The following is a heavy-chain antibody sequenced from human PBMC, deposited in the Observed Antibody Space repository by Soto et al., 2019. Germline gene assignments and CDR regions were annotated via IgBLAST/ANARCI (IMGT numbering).Heavy chain of an antibody. V-gene: IGHV3-7*01. CDR1: GFTFSSYW. D-gene: IGHD3-3*01. Sequence: EVQLVESGGGLVQPGGSLRLSCAASGFTFSSYWMSWVRQAPGKGLEWVANIKQDGSEKYYVDSVKGRFTISRDNAKNSLYLQMNRLGAEDTAVYYCARDTDYDFWSGYAPATPSFDYWGQGTLVTVSS. CDR2: IKQDGSEK. CDR3: ARDTDYDFWSGYAPATPSFDY. J-gene: IGHJ4*02.